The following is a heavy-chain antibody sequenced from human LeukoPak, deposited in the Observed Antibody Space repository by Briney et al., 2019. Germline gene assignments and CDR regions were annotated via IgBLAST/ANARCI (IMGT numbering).Heavy chain of an antibody. V-gene: IGHV4-39*01. CDR2: IYYSGST. CDR1: GGFISSGSYF. D-gene: IGHD6-19*01. CDR3: ASPWSSGGFDY. J-gene: IGHJ4*02. Sequence: PSETLSVTCIVSGGFISSGSYFWGWIRQPPGKGVEWIGSIYYSGSTSYHTSLMSGVTISVSTPNNQFSLKLSSVTAADTAVYYCASPWSSGGFDYWGQGTLVTVSS.